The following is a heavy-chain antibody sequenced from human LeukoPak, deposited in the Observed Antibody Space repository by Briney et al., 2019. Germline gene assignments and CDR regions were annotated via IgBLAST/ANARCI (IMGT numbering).Heavy chain of an antibody. CDR3: ARRAYGTGFDY. Sequence: SETLSLTCTVSGGSISSSPYWWSWIRQPPGKGLEWIGTIYFSGSTFYHPSLEGRVSISADRSKNQFSLKLASVTAADTPVYYCARRAYGTGFDYWGQGTVVTVSS. CDR2: IYFSGST. D-gene: IGHD3/OR15-3a*01. J-gene: IGHJ4*02. V-gene: IGHV4-39*01. CDR1: GGSISSSPYW.